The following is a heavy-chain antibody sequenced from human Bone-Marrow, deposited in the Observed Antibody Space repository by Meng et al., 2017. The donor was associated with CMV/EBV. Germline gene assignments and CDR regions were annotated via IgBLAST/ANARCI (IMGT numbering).Heavy chain of an antibody. CDR3: ARGRIPAAAHYYYYSGMDA. J-gene: IGHJ6*02. Sequence: ASVQVSCKASGDTVTNYDIDWLRQASGQGLEWMGWMNPDSGNTGSAQKFQGRLTIMRNTALNTTYMELTSLRSEDTAIYFCARGRIPAAAHYYYYSGMDAWGQGTTVTVSS. D-gene: IGHD2-2*01. V-gene: IGHV1-8*03. CDR2: MNPDSGNT. CDR1: GDTVTNYD.